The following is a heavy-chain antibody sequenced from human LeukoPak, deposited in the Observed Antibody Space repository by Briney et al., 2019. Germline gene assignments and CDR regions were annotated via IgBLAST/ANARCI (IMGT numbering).Heavy chain of an antibody. CDR2: IYYSGST. V-gene: IGHV4-39*01. J-gene: IGHJ6*02. D-gene: IGHD2-2*02. Sequence: SETLSLTCTVSGGSISSSTYYWAWIRQPPGKGPEWIGSIYYSGSTYYSPSLKSRVTISVDTSKNQFSLKLSSVTAADTAVYYSVRYCSSVSCYNYYGMDVWGQGTTVTVSS. CDR1: GGSISSSTYY. CDR3: VRYCSSVSCYNYYGMDV.